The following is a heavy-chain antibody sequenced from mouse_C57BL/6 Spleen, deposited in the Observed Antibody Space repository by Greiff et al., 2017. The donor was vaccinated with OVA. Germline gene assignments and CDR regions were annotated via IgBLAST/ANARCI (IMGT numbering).Heavy chain of an antibody. J-gene: IGHJ2*01. Sequence: VHVKQSGAELVKPGASVTLSCTASGFNITDYYMHWVKQRTEQGLEWMGRIDPEDGETKYAPKFQGQATITADTSSNTAYLQLRSLTSEDTAVYYCAKRLRYFDYWGQGTTLTVSS. CDR2: IDPEDGET. CDR1: GFNITDYY. V-gene: IGHV14-2*01. D-gene: IGHD3-2*02. CDR3: AKRLRYFDY.